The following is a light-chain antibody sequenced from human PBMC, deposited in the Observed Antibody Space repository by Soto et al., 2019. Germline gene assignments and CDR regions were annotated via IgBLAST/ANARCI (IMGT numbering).Light chain of an antibody. Sequence: EIVLTQSPGTLPLSPGERATLSCRASQSVSSRYLVWYQQKPGQAPRLLIYGASTRATGIPDRFSGSGSGTDFTLTISRLEPEDFVVYYCQQYGGSQGPWTFGQGTKVEIK. V-gene: IGKV3-20*01. J-gene: IGKJ1*01. CDR2: GAS. CDR1: QSVSSRY. CDR3: QQYGGSQGPWT.